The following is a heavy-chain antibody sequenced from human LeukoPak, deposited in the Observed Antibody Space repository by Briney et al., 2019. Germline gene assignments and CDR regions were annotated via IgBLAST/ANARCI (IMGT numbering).Heavy chain of an antibody. V-gene: IGHV4-34*01. Sequence: SETLSLTCAVSGVSFSTYCWRWIRQPPGKGLEWIGEINHSGSTNYNPSLKSRVTIAVDTSKNQFSLKVSSVTAADTAVYRCARGPRRPAAAPEYWGQGTLVTVSS. J-gene: IGHJ4*02. CDR3: ARGPRRPAAAPEY. D-gene: IGHD6-13*01. CDR2: INHSGST. CDR1: GVSFSTYC.